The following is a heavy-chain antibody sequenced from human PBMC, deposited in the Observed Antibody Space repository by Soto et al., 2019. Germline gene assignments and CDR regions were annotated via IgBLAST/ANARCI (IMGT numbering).Heavy chain of an antibody. CDR1: GFSLSNARMG. CDR3: ARIGSPITIFGVVYPDWYFDL. D-gene: IGHD3-3*01. V-gene: IGHV2-26*01. CDR2: IFSNDEK. J-gene: IGHJ2*01. Sequence: QVTLKESGPVLVKPTETLTLTCTVSGFSLSNARMGVSWIRQPPGKALEWLAHIFSNDEKSYSTSLKSRLTISKDTSKSQVVLTMTNMDPVDTATYYCARIGSPITIFGVVYPDWYFDLWGRGTLVTVSS.